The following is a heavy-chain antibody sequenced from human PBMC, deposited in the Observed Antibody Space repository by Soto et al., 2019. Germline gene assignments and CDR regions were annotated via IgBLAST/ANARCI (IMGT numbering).Heavy chain of an antibody. V-gene: IGHV3-30*18. CDR3: AKDQATGQCTLVS. CDR2: ISYDGSNQ. D-gene: IGHD6-19*01. Sequence: PDKGLEWVALISYDGSNQYYADSVKGRFTISRDNSKNTLFLQMNSLRADDAAVYYCAKDQATGQCTLVSWVQVTL. J-gene: IGHJ5*02.